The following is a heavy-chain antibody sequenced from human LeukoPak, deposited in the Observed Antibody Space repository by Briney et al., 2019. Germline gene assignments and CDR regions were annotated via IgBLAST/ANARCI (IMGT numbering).Heavy chain of an antibody. D-gene: IGHD6-13*01. CDR3: ATLRPRQQLVVDH. J-gene: IGHJ4*02. CDR2: ISSSGSTK. Sequence: GGSLRLPCAASGFTFSSYEMNWVRQAPGKGLEWVSYISSSGSTKYYADSVKGRFTISRDNALNSLYLQMSSLRAEDTAVYYCATLRPRQQLVVDHWGQGTLVTVSS. CDR1: GFTFSSYE. V-gene: IGHV3-48*03.